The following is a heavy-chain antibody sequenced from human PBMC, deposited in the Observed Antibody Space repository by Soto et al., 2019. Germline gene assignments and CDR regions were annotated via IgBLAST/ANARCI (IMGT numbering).Heavy chain of an antibody. CDR1: GFTFSSYG. D-gene: IGHD3-10*01. Sequence: HPGGSLRLSCAASGFTFSSYGMHWVRQAPGKGLEWVAVISYDGSNKYYADSVKGRFTISRDNSKNTVYLQMNSLRAEDTAVYYCARLQDKSAYVGSGGYWGQGTLVTVSS. CDR2: ISYDGSNK. V-gene: IGHV3-30*03. CDR3: ARLQDKSAYVGSGGY. J-gene: IGHJ4*02.